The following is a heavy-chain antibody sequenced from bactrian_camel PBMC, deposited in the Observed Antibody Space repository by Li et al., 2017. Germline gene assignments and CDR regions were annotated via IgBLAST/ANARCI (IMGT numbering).Heavy chain of an antibody. CDR1: GFTFSSNT. V-gene: IGHV3S40*01. CDR3: TAGTGRCEYGINNY. J-gene: IGHJ4*01. CDR2: INSGGGS. Sequence: VQLVESGGGSVQAGGSLTLSCKVSGFTFSSNTMTWVRQAPGKGLEWVSSINSGGGSYYADSVKGRFTVSRDSAGATVYLEMFSLKPEDTGTHTCTAGTGRCEYGINNYWGQGTQVTVS. D-gene: IGHD1*01.